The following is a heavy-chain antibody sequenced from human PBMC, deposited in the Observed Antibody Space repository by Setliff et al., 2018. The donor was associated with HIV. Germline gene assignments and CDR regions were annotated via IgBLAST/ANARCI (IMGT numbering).Heavy chain of an antibody. CDR1: GGSISSGSYY. Sequence: SETLSLTCNVSGGSISSGSYYWTWIRQPAGKGLEWIGRIYASGNTNYNPSLKGRVTISIDTSKNQFSLKLSSVTAADTAMYYCARHRDYGPHYYYYMDVWGKGTTVTVSS. CDR2: IYASGNT. CDR3: ARHRDYGPHYYYYMDV. J-gene: IGHJ6*03. D-gene: IGHD4-17*01. V-gene: IGHV4-61*02.